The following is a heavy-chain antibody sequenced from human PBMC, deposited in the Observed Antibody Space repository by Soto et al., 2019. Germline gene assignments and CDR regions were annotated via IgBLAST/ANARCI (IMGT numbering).Heavy chain of an antibody. Sequence: QVQLLESGGGVVQPGRSLRLSCAASGFTFSSYGMHWVRQAPGKGLEWVAVISYDGINIYYADSVKGRFTISRDNSKNTLYLQMNSLTAEDTAVYYCAKERSPRGYSFVTDSWGQGTLVTVSS. CDR3: AKERSPRGYSFVTDS. D-gene: IGHD5-18*01. CDR1: GFTFSSYG. V-gene: IGHV3-30*18. J-gene: IGHJ4*02. CDR2: ISYDGINI.